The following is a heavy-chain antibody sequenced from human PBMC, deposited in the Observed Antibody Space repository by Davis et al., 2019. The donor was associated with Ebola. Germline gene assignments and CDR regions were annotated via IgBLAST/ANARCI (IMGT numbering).Heavy chain of an antibody. CDR3: ARLDTAMVLYYYYGMHV. CDR1: GFTFSSYV. J-gene: IGHJ6*02. V-gene: IGHV4-34*01. CDR2: LNLSGRT. D-gene: IGHD5-18*01. Sequence: MPGGSLRLSCAASGFTFSSYVMSWIRQPPGKGLEWIGELNLSGRTNYNPSLKSRVTISVYTSKNQLSLKLSSVTAADTAVYYCARLDTAMVLYYYYGMHVWGQGTTFTVSS.